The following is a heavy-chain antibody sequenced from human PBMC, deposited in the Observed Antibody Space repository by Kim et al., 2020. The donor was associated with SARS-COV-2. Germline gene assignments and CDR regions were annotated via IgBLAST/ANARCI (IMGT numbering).Heavy chain of an antibody. D-gene: IGHD1-26*01. Sequence: GGSLRLSCAASGFTVSSNYMSWVRQAPGKGLEWVSVIYSGGSTYYADSVKGRFTISRDNSKNTLYLQMNSLRAEDTAVYYCAREGSVGAEYYFDYWGQGTLVTVSS. V-gene: IGHV3-53*01. CDR3: AREGSVGAEYYFDY. CDR2: IYSGGST. J-gene: IGHJ4*02. CDR1: GFTVSSNY.